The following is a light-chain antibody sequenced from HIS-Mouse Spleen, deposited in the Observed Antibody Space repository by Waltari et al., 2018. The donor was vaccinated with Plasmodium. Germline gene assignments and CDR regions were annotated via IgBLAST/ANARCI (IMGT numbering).Light chain of an antibody. CDR2: EGS. CDR1: SRDVGSYNL. Sequence: QSALTQPAPVSGSPGQSITISCPRTSRDVGSYNLFSWYQQHPGKAPKLMIYEGSKRPSGVSNRFSGSKSGNTASLTISGLQAEDEADYYCCSYAGSSTFVVFGGGTKLTVL. V-gene: IGLV2-23*03. CDR3: CSYAGSSTFVV. J-gene: IGLJ2*01.